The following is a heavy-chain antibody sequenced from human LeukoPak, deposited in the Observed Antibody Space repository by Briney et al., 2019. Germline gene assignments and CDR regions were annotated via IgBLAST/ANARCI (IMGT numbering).Heavy chain of an antibody. CDR1: GGSISSYY. Sequence: SETLSLTCTVSGGSISSYYWSWIRQPPGEGLEWIGYIYYSGSTNYNPSLKSRVTISVDTSKNQFSLKLSSVTAADTAVYYCARQGGYNSDYWGQGTLVTVSS. CDR2: IYYSGST. D-gene: IGHD5-24*01. CDR3: ARQGGYNSDY. J-gene: IGHJ4*02. V-gene: IGHV4-59*08.